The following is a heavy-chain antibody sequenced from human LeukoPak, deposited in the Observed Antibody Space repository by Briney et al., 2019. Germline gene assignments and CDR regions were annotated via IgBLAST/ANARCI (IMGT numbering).Heavy chain of an antibody. J-gene: IGHJ4*02. V-gene: IGHV3-11*01. CDR3: AKTTTGYSSGRFPGWPVDY. CDR2: ISASGNTM. CDR1: GFTFSDFY. D-gene: IGHD6-19*01. Sequence: PGGSLRLSCVASGFTFSDFYMFWIRQAPGKGLEWISYISASGNTMSYGDSVKGRFTISRDNASNSLYLQMNSLRVEDTAVYYCAKTTTGYSSGRFPGWPVDYWGQGTLVTVSS.